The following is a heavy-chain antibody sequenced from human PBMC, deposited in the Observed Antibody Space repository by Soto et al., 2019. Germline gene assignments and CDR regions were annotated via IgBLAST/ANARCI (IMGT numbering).Heavy chain of an antibody. J-gene: IGHJ4*02. Sequence: VGSLRLSCAASGFTFSSYSMNWVRQAPGKGLEWVSYISSSSSTIYYADSVKGRFTISRDNAKNSLYLQMNSLRDEDTAVYYCARHGYYYDSSGYPSYDYWGQGTLVTVSS. CDR3: ARHGYYYDSSGYPSYDY. D-gene: IGHD3-22*01. CDR2: ISSSSSTI. CDR1: GFTFSSYS. V-gene: IGHV3-48*02.